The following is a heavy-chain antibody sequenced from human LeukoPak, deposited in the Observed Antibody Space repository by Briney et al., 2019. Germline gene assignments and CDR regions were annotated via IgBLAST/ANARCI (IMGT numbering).Heavy chain of an antibody. CDR3: ARDWGSSGALDI. J-gene: IGHJ3*02. Sequence: RGSLRLSCAASGFTFSSYWMNWVRQAPGKGLEWVANIKQDGSVKYYVDSVKGRFTISRDSAKNSLYLQINSLRAEDTAVYYCARDWGSSGALDIWGQGTLVTVSS. D-gene: IGHD1-26*01. V-gene: IGHV3-7*04. CDR1: GFTFSSYW. CDR2: IKQDGSVK.